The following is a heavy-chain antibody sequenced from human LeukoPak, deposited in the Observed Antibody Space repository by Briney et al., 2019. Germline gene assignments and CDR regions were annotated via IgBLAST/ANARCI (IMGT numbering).Heavy chain of an antibody. CDR2: INPNSGGT. CDR3: ARDLRRGDNWFDP. J-gene: IGHJ5*02. V-gene: IGHV1-2*02. CDR1: GYTFTGYY. D-gene: IGHD3-16*01. Sequence: ASVKVSCKASGYTFTGYYMHWVQQAPGQGLEWMGWINPNSGGTNYAQKFQGRVTMTRDTSISTAYMELSRLRSDDTAVYYCARDLRRGDNWFDPWGQGTLVTVSS.